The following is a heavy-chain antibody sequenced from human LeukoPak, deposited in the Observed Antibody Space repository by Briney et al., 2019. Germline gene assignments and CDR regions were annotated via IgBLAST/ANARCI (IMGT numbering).Heavy chain of an antibody. V-gene: IGHV4-34*01. CDR1: GGSISSYY. Sequence: SETLSLTCTVSGGSISSYYWSWIRQPPGKGLEWIGEINHSGSTNYNPSLKSRVTISVDTSKNQFSLKLSSVTAADTAVYYCARGSAMVRGVIIKNAFDIWGQGTMVTVSS. CDR2: INHSGST. J-gene: IGHJ3*02. D-gene: IGHD3-10*01. CDR3: ARGSAMVRGVIIKNAFDI.